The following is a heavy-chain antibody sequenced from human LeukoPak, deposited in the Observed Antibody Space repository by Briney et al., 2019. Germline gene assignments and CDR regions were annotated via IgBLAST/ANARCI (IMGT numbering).Heavy chain of an antibody. CDR2: IYYSGST. V-gene: IGHV4-39*07. Sequence: PSETLSLTCTVSGGSISSSSYYWGWIRQPPGKGLEWIGSIYYSGSTFYNPSLKSRVTISVDTSKNQFSLKLSSVTAADTAVYYCAREARYSSSWYYLNWFDPWGQGTLVTVSS. D-gene: IGHD6-13*01. CDR3: AREARYSSSWYYLNWFDP. J-gene: IGHJ5*02. CDR1: GGSISSSSYY.